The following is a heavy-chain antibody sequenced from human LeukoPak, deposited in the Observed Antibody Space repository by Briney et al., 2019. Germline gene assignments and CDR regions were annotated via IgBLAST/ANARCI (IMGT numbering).Heavy chain of an antibody. V-gene: IGHV1-69*05. CDR3: ARDSPGQAVATTRTSGGYSYGFSNDYYYGMDV. CDR2: IIPIFGTA. CDR1: GGTFSSYA. J-gene: IGHJ6*02. D-gene: IGHD5-18*01. Sequence: GASVKVSCKASGGTFSSYAISWVRQAPGQGLEWMGGIIPIFGTANYAQKFQGRVTMTTDTSTSTAYMELRSLRSDDTAVYYCARDSPGQAVATTRTSGGYSYGFSNDYYYGMDVWGQGTTVTVSS.